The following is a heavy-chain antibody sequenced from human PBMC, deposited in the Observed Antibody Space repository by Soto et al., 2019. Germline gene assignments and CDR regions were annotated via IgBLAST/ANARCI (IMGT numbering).Heavy chain of an antibody. V-gene: IGHV3-30-3*01. CDR3: ARRYCSGGYCYFDY. J-gene: IGHJ4*02. Sequence: QVQLVESGGGVVQPGRSLRLSCPASGFTLSSYAMHWVRQAPGKGLGWVAVISYDGSDKYYADSVKGRFTISRDNSKNTLFLQMNTLRPEDTAVYYCARRYCSGGYCYFDYWGQGTLVTVSS. CDR2: ISYDGSDK. CDR1: GFTLSSYA. D-gene: IGHD2-15*01.